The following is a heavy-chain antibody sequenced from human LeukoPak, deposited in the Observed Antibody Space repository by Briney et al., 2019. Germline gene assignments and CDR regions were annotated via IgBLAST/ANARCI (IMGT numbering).Heavy chain of an antibody. V-gene: IGHV4-59*12. J-gene: IGHJ4*02. D-gene: IGHD1-14*01. CDR3: ARGTDARKVGY. CDR1: GGSFSPYY. CDR2: IHYSGRT. Sequence: PSETLSLTCTVSGGSFSPYYWSWIRQSPGKGLEWIAYIHYSGRTNYNPSLKSRVTISVDRSNNQFSLKLTSVTAADTAVYYCARGTDARKVGYWGQGTLVTVSS.